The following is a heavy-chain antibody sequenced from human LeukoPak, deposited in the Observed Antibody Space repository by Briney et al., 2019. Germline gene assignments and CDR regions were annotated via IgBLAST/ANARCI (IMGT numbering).Heavy chain of an antibody. V-gene: IGHV3-9*01. Sequence: GGSLRLSCAASGFTFDDYAMYWVRQAPGKGMEWVSGISWNSGSIGYADSVKGRFTISRDKAKNSLYLQMNRLRAEDTALYYCAKEGRAVAGYFDYWGQGTLVTVSS. CDR3: AKEGRAVAGYFDY. D-gene: IGHD6-19*01. CDR1: GFTFDDYA. J-gene: IGHJ4*02. CDR2: ISWNSGSI.